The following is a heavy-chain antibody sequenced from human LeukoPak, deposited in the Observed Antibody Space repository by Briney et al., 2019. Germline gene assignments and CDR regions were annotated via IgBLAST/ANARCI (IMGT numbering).Heavy chain of an antibody. CDR1: GYSISSGYY. CDR3: ARGDQYCTSTTCHRWYFDL. J-gene: IGHJ2*01. CDR2: FSHSGST. D-gene: IGHD2-2*01. V-gene: IGHV4-38-2*02. Sequence: PSETLSLTCTVSGYSISSGYYWGWIRQPPGKGLEWIGNFSHSGSTYYNPSLKSRVTISVDTSKNQFSLKLSSVTAADTALYYCARGDQYCTSTTCHRWYFDLWGRGTLVTVSS.